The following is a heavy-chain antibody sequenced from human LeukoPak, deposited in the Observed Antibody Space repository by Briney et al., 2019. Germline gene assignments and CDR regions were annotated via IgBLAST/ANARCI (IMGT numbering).Heavy chain of an antibody. V-gene: IGHV3-33*01. J-gene: IGHJ6*02. CDR3: ARDREWAGFDV. CDR2: IWYDGSNK. D-gene: IGHD1-26*01. CDR1: GFTFNSYD. Sequence: GGSLRLSCAASGFTFNSYDMHWIRQAPGKGLEWVALIWYDGSNKYYADSVKGRFTISRDNSKNTPNLQMNSLRDEDTAVYYCARDREWAGFDVWGQGTTVTVSS.